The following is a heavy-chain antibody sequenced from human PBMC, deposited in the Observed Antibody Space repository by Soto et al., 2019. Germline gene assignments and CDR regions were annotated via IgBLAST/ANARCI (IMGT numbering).Heavy chain of an antibody. D-gene: IGHD3-3*01. J-gene: IGHJ4*01. CDR2: INPDGSDT. Sequence: LRLSCAASGFTFITHWMHWVRQAPGKGLVWVSRINPDGSDTAHADSVRGRFSTSRDNARNTLYLQMISLRAEDTAIYYCANDPHGFGVDYWGYGNLVTV. CDR1: GFTFITHW. V-gene: IGHV3-74*01. CDR3: ANDPHGFGVDY.